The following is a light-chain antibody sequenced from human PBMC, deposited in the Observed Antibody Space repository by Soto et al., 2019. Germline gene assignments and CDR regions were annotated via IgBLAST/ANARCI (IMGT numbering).Light chain of an antibody. CDR1: QSVSSN. J-gene: IGKJ2*02. CDR2: GAS. CDR3: QQYNNWPPCT. V-gene: IGKV3-15*01. Sequence: EIVMTQSPATLSVSPGERATLSCRASQSVSSNLAWYQQKPGQAPRLRIYGASTRATGIPARFSGSGSGTEFKPTISSLQSEDFAVYYCQQYNNWPPCTFGQGTKLEIK.